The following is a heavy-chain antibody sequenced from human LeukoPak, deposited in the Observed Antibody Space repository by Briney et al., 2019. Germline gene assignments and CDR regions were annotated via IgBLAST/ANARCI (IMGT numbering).Heavy chain of an antibody. CDR2: ISDSGNT. V-gene: IGHV3-23*01. Sequence: GGSLRLSCAASGFTFSSYNMSWVRQAPGKGLEWVSAISDSGNTYHADSVKGRFTISRDSSKNTLFLQMNRLRPEDAAVYYCAKNGDRGAYCSGGTCYPYYYYYMDVWGKGTTVTVSS. J-gene: IGHJ6*03. CDR3: AKNGDRGAYCSGGTCYPYYYYYMDV. CDR1: GFTFSSYN. D-gene: IGHD2-15*01.